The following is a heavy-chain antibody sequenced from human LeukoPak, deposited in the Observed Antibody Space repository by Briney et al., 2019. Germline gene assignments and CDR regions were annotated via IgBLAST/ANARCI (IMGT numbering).Heavy chain of an antibody. J-gene: IGHJ4*02. CDR1: GFTFSDHS. CDR3: AREPSGWYVDY. V-gene: IGHV3-21*01. D-gene: IGHD6-19*01. Sequence: PGGSLRLSCATSGFTFSDHSINWVRQAPGKGLEWVSYISGSSNYIYYADSVKGRFTISRDHAKNSVYLQMNGLRAEDTAVYFCAREPSGWYVDYWGQGTLVTVFS. CDR2: ISGSSNYI.